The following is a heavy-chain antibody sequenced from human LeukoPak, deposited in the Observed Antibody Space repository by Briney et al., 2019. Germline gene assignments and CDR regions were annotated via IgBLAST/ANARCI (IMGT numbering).Heavy chain of an antibody. V-gene: IGHV1-69*06. J-gene: IGHJ6*03. CDR3: ARGADWQLLEYYYYYMDV. CDR1: GGIFSSYA. CDR2: IIPMFGTA. D-gene: IGHD6-6*01. Sequence: ASVKVSCKASGGIFSSYAISWVRQAPGQGLEWVGGIIPMFGTAKYAQKFQGRVTITADISTSTAYMEVRSLRSEDTAVYYCARGADWQLLEYYYYYMDVWGKGTTVTVSS.